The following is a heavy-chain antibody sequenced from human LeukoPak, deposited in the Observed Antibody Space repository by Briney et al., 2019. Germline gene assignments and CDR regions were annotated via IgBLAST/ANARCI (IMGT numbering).Heavy chain of an antibody. CDR3: AKSMYYVSSLMDV. CDR1: GFTFSSYA. Sequence: GGSLRPSCAASGFTFSSYAMSWVRQAPGKGLEWVSAISGSGGSTYYADSVKGRFTISRDNSKNTLYLQMNSLRAEDTAVYYCAKSMYYVSSLMDVWGQGTTVTVSS. D-gene: IGHD3-16*01. CDR2: ISGSGGST. J-gene: IGHJ6*02. V-gene: IGHV3-23*01.